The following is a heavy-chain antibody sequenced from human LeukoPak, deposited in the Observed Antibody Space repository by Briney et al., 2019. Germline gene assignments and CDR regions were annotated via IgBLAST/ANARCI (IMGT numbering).Heavy chain of an antibody. Sequence: GGSLRLSCAASGFTFSSYGMHWVRQAPGKGLEWVAFIRYDGSNKYYADSVKGRFTISRDNSKNTLYLQMNSLRAEDTAVYYCAKDRRYYGSGKTAHFDYWGQGTLVTVSS. V-gene: IGHV3-30*02. J-gene: IGHJ4*02. CDR3: AKDRRYYGSGKTAHFDY. CDR2: IRYDGSNK. CDR1: GFTFSSYG. D-gene: IGHD3-10*01.